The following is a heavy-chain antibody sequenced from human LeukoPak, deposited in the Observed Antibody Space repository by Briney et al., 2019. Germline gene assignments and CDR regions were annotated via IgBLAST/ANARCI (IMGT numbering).Heavy chain of an antibody. V-gene: IGHV3-66*01. CDR3: ARSSAPLQVGDFDY. Sequence: GGSLRLSCAASGFTVSSNYMSWGRQAPGKGLEWVSVIYSGGSTYYADSVKGRLTISRDNSKNTLYLQINSLRAEDTAVYYRARSSAPLQVGDFDYWGQGTLVTVSS. D-gene: IGHD1-26*01. CDR1: GFTVSSNY. J-gene: IGHJ4*02. CDR2: IYSGGST.